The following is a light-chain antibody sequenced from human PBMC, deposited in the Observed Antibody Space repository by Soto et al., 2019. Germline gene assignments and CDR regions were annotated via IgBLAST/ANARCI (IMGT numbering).Light chain of an antibody. CDR1: QSVSIW. CDR3: LQDFSYPRT. V-gene: IGKV1-5*01. J-gene: IGKJ1*01. Sequence: DIQMTQSPSTLSASVGDTVTITCRASQSVSIWLAWYQKKPGKAPKVLIWDASTLQRGVPSRFSGSGSGTEFTLTISSLQPEDSATYYCLQDFSYPRTFGQGTKVDIK. CDR2: DAS.